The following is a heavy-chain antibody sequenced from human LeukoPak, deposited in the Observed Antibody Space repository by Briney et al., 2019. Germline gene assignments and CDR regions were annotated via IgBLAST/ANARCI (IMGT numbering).Heavy chain of an antibody. D-gene: IGHD5-12*01. Sequence: SGTLSLTCTVSGGSISDYYWSWVRQPAGKGLEWIGRINSSGNTRYNPSLKSRVTMSVDTSKNQFSLKLTSVTAADTAVYFCARGLAAAYDYNWFDPWGQGTLVTVSS. CDR2: INSSGNT. CDR1: GGSISDYY. V-gene: IGHV4-4*07. J-gene: IGHJ5*02. CDR3: ARGLAAAYDYNWFDP.